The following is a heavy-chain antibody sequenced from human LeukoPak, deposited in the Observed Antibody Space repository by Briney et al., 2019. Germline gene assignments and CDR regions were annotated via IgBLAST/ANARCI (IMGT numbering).Heavy chain of an antibody. CDR2: ISTSGNTI. CDR3: ARDFRFLDDY. CDR1: GFIFRDYP. D-gene: IGHD3-3*01. V-gene: IGHV3-11*04. Sequence: GGSLRLSCVGSGFIFRDYPMIWMRQAPGKGLEWISYISTSGNTIYYADSVKGRFTISRDDAKNSLYLQMNSLRAEDTAMYYCARDFRFLDDYWGQGTLVTVSS. J-gene: IGHJ4*02.